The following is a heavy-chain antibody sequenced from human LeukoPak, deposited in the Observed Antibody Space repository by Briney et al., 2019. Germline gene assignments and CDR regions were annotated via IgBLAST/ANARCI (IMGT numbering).Heavy chain of an antibody. J-gene: IGHJ6*02. V-gene: IGHV3-30*18. Sequence: GGSLRLSCAASGFTFSSYGMHWVRQAPGKGLEWVAVISYDGSNKYYADSVKGRFTISRDNSKNTLYLQMNSLRAEDTAVYYCAKDQSIVVVVAATRGMDVWGQGTTVTASS. CDR1: GFTFSSYG. D-gene: IGHD2-15*01. CDR2: ISYDGSNK. CDR3: AKDQSIVVVVAATRGMDV.